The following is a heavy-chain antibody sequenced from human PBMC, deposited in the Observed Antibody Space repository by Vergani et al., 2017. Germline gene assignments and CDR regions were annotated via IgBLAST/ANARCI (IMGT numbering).Heavy chain of an antibody. Sequence: QVKLQESGPGLVKPSETLSLTCTVSGASVNSYYWSWIRQPQGKGLGWMGYVSFRGDTLYDPSVKGRMTISLNTSSNQFSLYLNSVTAADTAVYYCARSRIYYGAGIPDYWGQGTLGTVSS. CDR1: GASVNSYY. CDR2: VSFRGDT. CDR3: ARSRIYYGAGIPDY. J-gene: IGHJ4*02. V-gene: IGHV4-59*02. D-gene: IGHD3-10*01.